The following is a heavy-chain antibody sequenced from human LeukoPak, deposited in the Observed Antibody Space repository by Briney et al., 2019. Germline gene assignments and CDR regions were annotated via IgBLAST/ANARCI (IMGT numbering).Heavy chain of an antibody. Sequence: SETLSLTCTVSGGSISSYYWSWIRQPPGKGLEFIGYIYFSGSTNYNPSLRSRVTMSVDTSKNQFSLKLSSVTAADTAVYYCASYCSGGSCYKTLYYWGQGTLVTVSS. J-gene: IGHJ4*02. CDR1: GGSISSYY. CDR2: IYFSGST. D-gene: IGHD2-15*01. CDR3: ASYCSGGSCYKTLYY. V-gene: IGHV4-59*12.